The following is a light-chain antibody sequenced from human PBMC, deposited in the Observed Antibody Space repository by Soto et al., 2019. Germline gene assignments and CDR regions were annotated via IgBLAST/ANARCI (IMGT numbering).Light chain of an antibody. Sequence: QSVLTQPPSVSGAPGQTVTISCTGSSSNIGTGYDVHWYQQFPGAAPKLLIYGNTNRPSGVPDRFSGSQSGTSASLTITGLQAEDEADYYCQSYDSSLVLFGGGTKLTVL. V-gene: IGLV1-40*01. CDR2: GNT. CDR3: QSYDSSLVL. J-gene: IGLJ2*01. CDR1: SSNIGTGYD.